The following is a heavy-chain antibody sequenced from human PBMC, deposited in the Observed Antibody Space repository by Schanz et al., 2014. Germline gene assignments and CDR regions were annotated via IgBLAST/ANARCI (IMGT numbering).Heavy chain of an antibody. D-gene: IGHD2-21*01. Sequence: VQLVESGGGVVQPGRSLRLSCTGSRFTISRNPIHWVRQAPGKGLEWVAVIRYDGRNKNFVESVKGRFTISRDNSNNTVYLQMNTLRAEDTAVYYCAREDCSATSCYFRYWGQGTLVTVSS. V-gene: IGHV3-33*08. CDR2: IRYDGRNK. CDR3: AREDCSATSCYFRY. J-gene: IGHJ4*02. CDR1: RFTISRNP.